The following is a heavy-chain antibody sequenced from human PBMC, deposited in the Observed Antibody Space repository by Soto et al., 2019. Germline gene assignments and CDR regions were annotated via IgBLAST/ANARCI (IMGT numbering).Heavy chain of an antibody. CDR2: IYYSGST. D-gene: IGHD3-10*01. Sequence: PSETLSLTCTVSGGSISSSSYYWGWIRQPPGKGLEWIGSIYYSGSTYYNPSLKSRVTISVDTSKNQFSLKLSSVTAADTAVYYCAREGAMVRGVIVGVGTDYYSYGMDVWGQGTTVTVSS. CDR1: GGSISSSSYY. CDR3: AREGAMVRGVIVGVGTDYYSYGMDV. V-gene: IGHV4-39*07. J-gene: IGHJ6*02.